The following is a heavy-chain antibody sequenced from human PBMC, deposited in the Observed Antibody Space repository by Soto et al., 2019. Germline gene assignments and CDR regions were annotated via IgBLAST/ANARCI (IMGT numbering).Heavy chain of an antibody. V-gene: IGHV6-1*01. CDR2: TYYRSRFFS. D-gene: IGHD6-6*01. CDR3: ARDRYSSSGWFDP. CDR1: GDSVSSYSAA. Sequence: SQTLSLTCAISGDSVSSYSAAWNWIRQSPSGGLEWLGRTYYRSRFFSDYAESVKSRIIINPDTSKNXXXXXLKSVTPEDTAVYCCARDRYSSSGWFDPWGQGTPVTVSS. J-gene: IGHJ5*02.